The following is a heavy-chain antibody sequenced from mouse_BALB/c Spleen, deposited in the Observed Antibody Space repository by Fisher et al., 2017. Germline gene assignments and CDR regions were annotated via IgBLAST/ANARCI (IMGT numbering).Heavy chain of an antibody. J-gene: IGHJ4*01. Sequence: KFKGKAILTVDKSSSTAYMELRSLTSEDTAVYYCASISLYAMDYWGQGTSVTVSS. V-gene: IGHV1-18*01. D-gene: IGHD2-3*01. CDR3: ASISLYAMDY.